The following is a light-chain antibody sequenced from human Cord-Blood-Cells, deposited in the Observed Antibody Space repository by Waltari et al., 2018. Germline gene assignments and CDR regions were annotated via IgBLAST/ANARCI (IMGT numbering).Light chain of an antibody. V-gene: IGKV1-5*03. CDR1: QSISSW. Sequence: DIQMTQSPHTLSASVGDRVTITCRASQSISSWLAWYQQKPGKAPKLLIYKASSLESGVPSRFSGSGSGTEFTLTISSLQPDDFATYYCQQYNSYSGTFGQGTKVEIK. CDR3: QQYNSYSGT. J-gene: IGKJ1*01. CDR2: KAS.